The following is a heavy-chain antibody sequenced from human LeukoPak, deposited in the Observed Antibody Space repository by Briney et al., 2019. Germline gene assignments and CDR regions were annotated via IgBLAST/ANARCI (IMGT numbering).Heavy chain of an antibody. D-gene: IGHD6-13*01. CDR3: ARAVRIAAAGTHAFDI. CDR2: IYYSGST. Sequence: SETLSLTCTASGGSISSYYWSWIRQPPGKGLEWIGYIYYSGSTNYNPSLKSRVTISVDTSKNQFSLKLSSVTAADTAVYYCARAVRIAAAGTHAFDIWGQGTMVTVSS. J-gene: IGHJ3*02. V-gene: IGHV4-59*01. CDR1: GGSISSYY.